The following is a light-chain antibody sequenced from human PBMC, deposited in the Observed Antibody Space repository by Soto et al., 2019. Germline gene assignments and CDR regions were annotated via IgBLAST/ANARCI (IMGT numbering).Light chain of an antibody. CDR3: LLYYGGAS. CDR1: TGAVTSAFF. J-gene: IGLJ2*01. Sequence: QTVVTQEPSLTVSPGGTVTLTCTSSTGAVTSAFFPTWFQQKPGQTPRALIYDTNKKHSWTPARFSGSLLGGKAALTLSGVQREDEADYYCLLYYGGASFGGGTKLTVL. V-gene: IGLV7-43*01. CDR2: DTN.